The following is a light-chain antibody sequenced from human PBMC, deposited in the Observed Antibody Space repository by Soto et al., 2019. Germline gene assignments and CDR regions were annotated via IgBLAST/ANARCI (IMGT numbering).Light chain of an antibody. V-gene: IGKV1-39*01. Sequence: DIQMTQSPSSLSASVEDRVIITCRASQSISNHLNWYQQKPGKAPKLLIFAASSLQSGVPSRFSGSRSGPDFTLTISSLQPEDSAVYYCQQRHMWPITFGQGTRLEIK. J-gene: IGKJ5*01. CDR2: AAS. CDR1: QSISNH. CDR3: QQRHMWPIT.